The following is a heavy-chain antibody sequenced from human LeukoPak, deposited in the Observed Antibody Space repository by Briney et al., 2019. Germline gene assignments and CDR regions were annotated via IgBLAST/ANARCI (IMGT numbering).Heavy chain of an antibody. CDR1: EFTFSDYY. Sequence: GGSLRLSCAASEFTFSDYYMSWIRQAPGKGLEWVSYISRGGSTTYYADSVKGRFTISRDNAKNSLYLQMNSLRAEDTAVYYCARDYYDSSGYYRFDYWGQGTLVTVSS. V-gene: IGHV3-11*01. CDR3: ARDYYDSSGYYRFDY. CDR2: ISRGGSTT. J-gene: IGHJ4*02. D-gene: IGHD3-22*01.